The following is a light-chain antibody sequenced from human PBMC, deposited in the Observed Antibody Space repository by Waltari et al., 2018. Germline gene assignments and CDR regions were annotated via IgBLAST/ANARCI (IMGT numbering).Light chain of an antibody. J-gene: IGKJ4*01. V-gene: IGKV1-39*01. CDR1: QDIANY. Sequence: DIQMPQSPSSLSASVGDRVTITCRASQDIANYVSWYQHAPGKAPKPLIYGASSLQSGVPSRFSGSGSGTDFTLTINSLQPEDFATYYCQQSLSSPYLSFGGGTKVETK. CDR2: GAS. CDR3: QQSLSSPYLS.